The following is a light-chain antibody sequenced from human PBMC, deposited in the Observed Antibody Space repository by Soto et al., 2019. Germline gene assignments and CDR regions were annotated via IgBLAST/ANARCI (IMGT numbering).Light chain of an antibody. J-gene: IGKJ1*01. CDR1: EKIIKW. V-gene: IGKV1-5*01. CDR2: DAS. Sequence: DIQRTQSPSTLSASVGDRVTITCRASEKIIKWLAWYQQKPGKAPKLLISDASSLESGVPSRFSGSGSGTEFTLTISSLKPDDFATYYCQEYNTYWMFGQGTKVDIK. CDR3: QEYNTYWM.